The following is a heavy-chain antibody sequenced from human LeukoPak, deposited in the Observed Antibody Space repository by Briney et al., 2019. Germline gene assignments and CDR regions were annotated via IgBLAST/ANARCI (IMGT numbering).Heavy chain of an antibody. J-gene: IGHJ4*02. CDR1: GFTFDDYG. CDR2: ISWNGGST. CDR3: ARGGWFGELLFDY. V-gene: IGHV3-20*04. D-gene: IGHD3-10*01. Sequence: GLSLRLSCAASGFTFDDYGMSWVRQAPGKGLEWVSGISWNGGSTGYADSVKGRFTISRDNAKNSLYLQMNSLRAEDTALYYCARGGWFGELLFDYWGQGTLVTVSS.